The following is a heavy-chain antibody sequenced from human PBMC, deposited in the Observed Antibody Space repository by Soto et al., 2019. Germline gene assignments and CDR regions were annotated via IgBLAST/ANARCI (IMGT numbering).Heavy chain of an antibody. V-gene: IGHV1-69*13. Sequence: ASVKVSCKASGGTFSSYAISWVRQAPGQGLEWMGGIIPIFGTANYAQKFQGRVTITADESTSTAYMELSSLRSEDTAVYYCARRDDSPQDDAFDIWGQGTMVTVSS. D-gene: IGHD2-15*01. CDR2: IIPIFGTA. CDR3: ARRDDSPQDDAFDI. CDR1: GGTFSSYA. J-gene: IGHJ3*02.